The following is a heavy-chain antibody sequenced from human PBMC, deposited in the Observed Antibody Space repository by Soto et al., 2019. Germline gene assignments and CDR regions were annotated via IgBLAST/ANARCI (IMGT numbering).Heavy chain of an antibody. CDR3: ARDPNSDYIDY. Sequence: GGSLRLSCAASGFTFSSYAMHWVRQAPGKGLEYVSAISSNGGSTYYANSVKGRFTISRDNSKNTLYLQMGSLRAEDMAVYYCARDPNSDYIDYWRQGPLVPSPQ. J-gene: IGHJ4*02. V-gene: IGHV3-64*01. CDR1: GFTFSSYA. CDR2: ISSNGGST. D-gene: IGHD2-21*01.